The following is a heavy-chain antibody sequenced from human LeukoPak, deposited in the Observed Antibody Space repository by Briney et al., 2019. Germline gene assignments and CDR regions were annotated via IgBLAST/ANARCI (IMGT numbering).Heavy chain of an antibody. CDR1: GFTFSSHA. CDR3: ATIENFDY. CDR2: ILAGGDAT. Sequence: GGSLRLSCAASGFTFSSHAMTWVRQGPGRGLEWVSTILAGGDATFYADSVKGRFTISRDNSKNTLYLQMNSLRAEDTAVYYCATIENFDYWGQGTLVTVSS. J-gene: IGHJ4*02. V-gene: IGHV3-23*01.